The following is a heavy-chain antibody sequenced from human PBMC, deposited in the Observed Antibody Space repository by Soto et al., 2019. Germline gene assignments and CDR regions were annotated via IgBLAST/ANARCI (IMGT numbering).Heavy chain of an antibody. CDR1: GGSISSYY. D-gene: IGHD3-3*01. V-gene: IGHV4-59*01. CDR2: IYYSGST. Sequence: QVQLQESGPGLVKPSETLSLTCTVSGGSISSYYWSWIRQPPGKGLERMGYIYYSGSTNYNPSLKSRVTISVDTSKNQFALKLSSVTAADTAVYYCARVRGERFRSGYSGWFDPWGQGTLVTVSS. CDR3: ARVRGERFRSGYSGWFDP. J-gene: IGHJ5*02.